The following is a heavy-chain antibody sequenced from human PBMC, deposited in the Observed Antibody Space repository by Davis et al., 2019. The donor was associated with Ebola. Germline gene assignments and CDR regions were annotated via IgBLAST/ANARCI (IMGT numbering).Heavy chain of an antibody. Sequence: PGGSLRLSCAASGFTFSSYWMSWVRQAPGKGLEWVSYIISSSSTIYYADSVKGRFTISRGNAKNSLYMQMNSLRDEDTAVYYCARARYSSSWPRCLDVWGQGTTVTVSS. CDR2: IISSSSTI. D-gene: IGHD6-13*01. CDR1: GFTFSSYW. V-gene: IGHV3-48*02. CDR3: ARARYSSSWPRCLDV. J-gene: IGHJ6*02.